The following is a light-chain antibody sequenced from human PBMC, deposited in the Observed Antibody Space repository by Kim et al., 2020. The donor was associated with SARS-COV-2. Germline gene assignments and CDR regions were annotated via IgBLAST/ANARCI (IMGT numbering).Light chain of an antibody. CDR2: DVS. CDR1: SMDVVSYTY. J-gene: IGLJ2*01. Sequence: SSTVSSSGTSMDVVSYTYVSCYHHHPGKAPKPVIYDVSKRPSGAPARFAGSKSGNTASLTISGLQAEDEADYYCCSYAGSYGVVFGGGTKLTVL. CDR3: CSYAGSYGVV. V-gene: IGLV2-11*01.